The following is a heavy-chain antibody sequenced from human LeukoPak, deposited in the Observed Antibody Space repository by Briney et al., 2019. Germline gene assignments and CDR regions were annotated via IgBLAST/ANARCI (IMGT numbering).Heavy chain of an antibody. CDR1: GGSFSGYY. J-gene: IGHJ4*02. V-gene: IGHV4-34*01. CDR2: INHSGST. CDR3: ARMPRKGLVRGVIFGKYYFDY. Sequence: SETLSLTCAVYGGSFSGYYWSWIRQPPGKGLEWIGEINHSGSTNYNPSLKSRVTISVDTSKNQFSLKLSSVTVADTAVYYCARMPRKGLVRGVIFGKYYFDYWGQGTLVTVSS. D-gene: IGHD3-10*01.